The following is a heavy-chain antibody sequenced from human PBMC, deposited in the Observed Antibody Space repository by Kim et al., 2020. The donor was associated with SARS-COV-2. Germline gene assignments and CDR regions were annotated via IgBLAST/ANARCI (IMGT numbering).Heavy chain of an antibody. J-gene: IGHJ5*02. Sequence: GESLKISCKGSGYSFTSYWIGWVRQMPGKGLEWMGIIYPGDSDTRYSPSFQGQVTISADKSISTAYLQWSSLKASDTAMYYCARLPEPNTRYSSSVGWFDPWGQGTLVTVSS. CDR3: ARLPEPNTRYSSSVGWFDP. CDR1: GYSFTSYW. CDR2: IYPGDSDT. D-gene: IGHD6-13*01. V-gene: IGHV5-51*01.